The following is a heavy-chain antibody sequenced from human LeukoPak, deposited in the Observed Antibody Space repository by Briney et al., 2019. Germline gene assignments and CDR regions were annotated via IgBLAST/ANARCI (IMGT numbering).Heavy chain of an antibody. CDR3: ARGVLRYFDWSYIPSYYYYYYMDV. J-gene: IGHJ6*03. D-gene: IGHD3-9*01. CDR1: GGSISSSSYY. Sequence: SETLSLTCTVSGGSISSSSYYWGWIRQPPGKGLEWIGSIYYSGSTYYNPSLKSRVTISVDTSKNQFSLKLSSVTAADTAVYYCARGVLRYFDWSYIPSYYYYYYMDVWGKGTTVTISS. V-gene: IGHV4-39*01. CDR2: IYYSGST.